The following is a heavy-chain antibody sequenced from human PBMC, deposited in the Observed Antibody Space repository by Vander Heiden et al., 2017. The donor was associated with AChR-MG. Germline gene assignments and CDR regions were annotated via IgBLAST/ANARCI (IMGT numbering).Heavy chain of an antibody. CDR2: IYYSGST. CDR3: ARRPYDSTLGFDP. Sequence: QLQLPASGPGLVKPSETLSLTCTVSAGSISSSSYYWGWIRQPPGKGLEWIGSIYYSGSTYYNPSLKSRVTISVDTSKNQFSLKLSSVTAADTAVYYCARRPYDSTLGFDPWGQGTLVTVSS. CDR1: AGSISSSSYY. D-gene: IGHD3-22*01. V-gene: IGHV4-39*01. J-gene: IGHJ5*02.